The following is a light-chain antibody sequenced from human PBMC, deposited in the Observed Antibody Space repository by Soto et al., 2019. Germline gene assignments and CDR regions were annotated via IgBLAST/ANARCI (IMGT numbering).Light chain of an antibody. CDR3: SSYTTANTYV. J-gene: IGLJ1*01. Sequence: QLVLTQPASVSGSPGQSITISCTGTSSDVGGYEYVSWYQHHPGKAPKLMIYEVSNRPSGVSHRFSGSKSGNTASLTISGLQAEDEADYYCSSYTTANTYVFGTGTQLTVL. V-gene: IGLV2-14*01. CDR1: SSDVGGYEY. CDR2: EVS.